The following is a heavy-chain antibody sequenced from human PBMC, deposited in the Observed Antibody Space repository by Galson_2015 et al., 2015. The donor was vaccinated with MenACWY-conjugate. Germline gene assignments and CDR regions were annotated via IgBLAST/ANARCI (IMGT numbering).Heavy chain of an antibody. J-gene: IGHJ4*02. CDR3: ARDSNWSFDS. CDR2: IKADGSFS. CDR1: GFTFNNYW. V-gene: IGHV3-74*01. D-gene: IGHD6-13*01. Sequence: LRLSCAASGFTFNNYWMHWVRQPPGKGLEWISYIKADGSFSNYADSVKGRFTISTDNAKNMVYLQMDGLGDEDTAVYFCARDSNWSFDSWGQGTLVTVSS.